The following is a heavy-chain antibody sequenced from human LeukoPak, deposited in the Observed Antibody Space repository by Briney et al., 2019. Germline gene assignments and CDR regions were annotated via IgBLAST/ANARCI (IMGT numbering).Heavy chain of an antibody. Sequence: SQTLSLTCTVSGGSISSGGYYWSWIRQPPGKGLEWIGYIYHSGSTYYNPSLKSRVTISVDRSKNQFSLKLSSVTAADTAVYYCARRSTTYGDFTPFDYWGQGTLVTVSS. J-gene: IGHJ4*02. CDR1: GGSISSGGYY. V-gene: IGHV4-30-2*01. CDR2: IYHSGST. D-gene: IGHD4-17*01. CDR3: ARRSTTYGDFTPFDY.